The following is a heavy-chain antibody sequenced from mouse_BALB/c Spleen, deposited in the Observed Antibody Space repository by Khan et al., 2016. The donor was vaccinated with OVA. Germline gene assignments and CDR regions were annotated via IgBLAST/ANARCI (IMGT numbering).Heavy chain of an antibody. CDR2: ISTYYGEA. V-gene: IGHV1S137*01. Sequence: QIQLVQSGAELVRPGVSVKISCKGSDYRFTDFTMHWVKQSHAKSLEWIGVISTYYGEADYNQKFKGKATMTVDKSSSTASLELDRLTSEDSSIYYCARGGGGDRFAYWGQGTLVTVSA. CDR3: ARGGGGDRFAY. CDR1: DYRFTDFT. J-gene: IGHJ3*01.